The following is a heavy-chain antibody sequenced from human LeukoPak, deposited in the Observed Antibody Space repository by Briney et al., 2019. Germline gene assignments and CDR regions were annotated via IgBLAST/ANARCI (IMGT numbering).Heavy chain of an antibody. CDR3: ARDLGYIISC. D-gene: IGHD6-13*01. J-gene: IGHJ4*02. V-gene: IGHV1-2*02. CDR2: INPNSGAT. CDR1: GYTFTDSY. Sequence: ASVKVSCKASGYTFTDSYMHWVRQAPGQELEWMGWINPNSGATNYAQKFQGRVSMTRDTSISTAYMEVSSLRSDDTAVYYGARDLGYIISCWGQGTLVTVSS.